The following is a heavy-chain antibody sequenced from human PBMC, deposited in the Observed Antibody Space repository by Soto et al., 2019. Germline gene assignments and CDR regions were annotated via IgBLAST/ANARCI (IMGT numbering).Heavy chain of an antibody. Sequence: SETLSLTCAVSGGSISSGGYSWSWIRQPPGKGLEWIGYIYHSGSTYYNPSLKSRVTISLDRSKNQFSLKLSSVTAADTAVYYCARGNVVPLDYWGQGTLVTVSS. CDR2: IYHSGST. CDR1: GGSISSGGYS. CDR3: ARGNVVPLDY. J-gene: IGHJ4*02. V-gene: IGHV4-30-2*01. D-gene: IGHD2-21*01.